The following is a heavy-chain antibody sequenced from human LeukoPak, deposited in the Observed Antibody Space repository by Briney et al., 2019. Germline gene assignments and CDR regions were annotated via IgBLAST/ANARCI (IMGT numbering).Heavy chain of an antibody. V-gene: IGHV4-34*01. J-gene: IGHJ6*02. CDR3: ARGSVVITTAYYYYYGMDV. Sequence: SETLSLTCTVSGGSISSYYWSWIRQPPGKGLEWIGEINHSGSTNYNPSLKSRVTISVDTSKNQFSLKLSSVTAADTAVYYCARGSVVITTAYYYYYGMDVWGQGTTVTVSS. D-gene: IGHD3-22*01. CDR1: GGSISSYY. CDR2: INHSGST.